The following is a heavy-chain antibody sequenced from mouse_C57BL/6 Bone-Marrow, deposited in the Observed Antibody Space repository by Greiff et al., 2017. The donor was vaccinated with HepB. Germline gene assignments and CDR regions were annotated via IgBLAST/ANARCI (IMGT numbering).Heavy chain of an antibody. Sequence: QVQLQQPGAELVKPGASVKLSCKASGYTFTSYWMHWVKQRPGQGLEWIGMINPNSGSTNYNEKFKSKATLTVDKSSSTAYMQLSSLTSEDSAVYYCAKRWLLPLYAMDYWGQGTSVTVSS. CDR1: GYTFTSYW. V-gene: IGHV1-64*01. CDR2: INPNSGST. D-gene: IGHD2-3*01. J-gene: IGHJ4*01. CDR3: AKRWLLPLYAMDY.